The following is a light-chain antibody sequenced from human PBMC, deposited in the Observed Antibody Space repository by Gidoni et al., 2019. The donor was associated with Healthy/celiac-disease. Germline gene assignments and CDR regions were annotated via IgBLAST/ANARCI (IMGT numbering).Light chain of an antibody. CDR3: QQYGSSPFT. CDR1: QSVSSSY. V-gene: IGKV3-20*01. CDR2: GAS. Sequence: TVLTQSPVTLSLSPGERATLSCRASQSVSSSYLAWYQQKPGQAPRLLIYGASSRATGIPDRFSGSGSGTDFTLTISRLEPEDFAGYCCQQYGSSPFTFXPXTKVDIK. J-gene: IGKJ3*01.